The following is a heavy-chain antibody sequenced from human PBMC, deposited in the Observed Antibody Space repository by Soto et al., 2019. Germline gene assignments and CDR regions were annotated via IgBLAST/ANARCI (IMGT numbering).Heavy chain of an antibody. CDR1: GGSISSSIYY. D-gene: IGHD2-2*01. Sequence: SETLSLTCTVSGGSISSSIYYWGWIRQPPGKGLEWIGSIYYSGSNYHNPSLKSRVTISVDTPKNQFSLKLSSVTAADTAVYYCARHIVVVLAAMHGPGYFDYWGQGTLVTVSS. J-gene: IGHJ4*02. V-gene: IGHV4-39*01. CDR2: IYYSGSN. CDR3: ARHIVVVLAAMHGPGYFDY.